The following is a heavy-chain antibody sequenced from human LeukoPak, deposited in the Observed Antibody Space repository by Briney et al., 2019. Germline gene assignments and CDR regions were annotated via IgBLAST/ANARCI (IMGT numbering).Heavy chain of an antibody. CDR1: GYTFTSYG. J-gene: IGHJ4*02. CDR3: ARDEAVAGTYYFDY. CDR2: ISAYNGNT. V-gene: IGHV1-18*01. Sequence: ASVKVSCKASGYTFTSYGISWVRQAPGQGLEWMGWISAYNGNTNYAQKLQGRVTMTTDTSTSTAYMELRSLRSDDTAVYYCARDEAVAGTYYFDYWGQGTLVTVSS. D-gene: IGHD6-19*01.